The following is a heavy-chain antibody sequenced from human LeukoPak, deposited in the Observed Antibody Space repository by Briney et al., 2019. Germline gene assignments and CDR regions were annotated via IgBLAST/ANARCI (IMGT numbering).Heavy chain of an antibody. Sequence: GESLKISCKVSGYNFPSYWITWVRQVPGKGLEWMGRIAPSDSYTNYNPSFEGHVTMSVEKSITTVYLQWSSLKASDTAMYYCVRQPPGVYDTTQNWFDPWGQGTLATVSS. J-gene: IGHJ5*02. V-gene: IGHV5-10-1*01. D-gene: IGHD3-22*01. CDR3: VRQPPGVYDTTQNWFDP. CDR2: IAPSDSYT. CDR1: GYNFPSYW.